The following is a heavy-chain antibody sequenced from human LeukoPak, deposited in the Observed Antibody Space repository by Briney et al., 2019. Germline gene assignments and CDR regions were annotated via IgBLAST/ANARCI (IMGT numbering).Heavy chain of an antibody. CDR1: GGTFSSYA. CDR2: IIPIFGTA. Sequence: RRASVKVSCKASGGTFSSYAISWVRQAPGQGLEWMGGIIPIFGTANYAQKFQGRVTITADESTSTAYMELSSLRSEDTAVYYCATDLLGGTHHWGQGTLVTVSS. V-gene: IGHV1-69*13. J-gene: IGHJ5*02. CDR3: ATDLLGGTHH. D-gene: IGHD1-26*01.